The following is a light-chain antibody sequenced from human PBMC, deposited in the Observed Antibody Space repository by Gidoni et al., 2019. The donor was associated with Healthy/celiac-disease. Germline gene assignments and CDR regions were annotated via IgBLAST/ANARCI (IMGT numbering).Light chain of an antibody. CDR3: QQYYSTPWT. CDR1: QSVLYSSNNKNY. V-gene: IGKV4-1*01. CDR2: WAS. Sequence: DIVMTQPPDSLAVSLGERATINCKSSQSVLYSSNNKNYLAWYQQKPGQPPRLLIYWASTRESGVPDRFSGRGSGTDFTLTISSLQAEDVAVYYCQQYYSTPWTFGQGTKVEIK. J-gene: IGKJ1*01.